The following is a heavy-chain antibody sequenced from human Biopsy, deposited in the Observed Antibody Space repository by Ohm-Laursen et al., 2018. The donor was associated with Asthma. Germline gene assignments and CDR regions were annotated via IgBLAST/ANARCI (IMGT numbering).Heavy chain of an antibody. J-gene: IGHJ5*02. D-gene: IGHD6-19*01. CDR1: GASIKTDDHY. V-gene: IGHV4-30-4*01. CDR2: IHYSGST. Sequence: SQTLSLTCTVSGASIKTDDHYWRWLRQPPGKGLEWFGFIHYSGSTSYNPSLKGGVTISVSTSKNQFSLKLSSVTAAGTAVYYCARASVAASSNWFDPWGQGTLVTVSS. CDR3: ARASVAASSNWFDP.